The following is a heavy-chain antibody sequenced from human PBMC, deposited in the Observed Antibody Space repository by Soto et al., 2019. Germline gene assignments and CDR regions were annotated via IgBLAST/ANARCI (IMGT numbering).Heavy chain of an antibody. V-gene: IGHV1-69*02. CDR2: IIPILGIP. CDR1: GGTFSSYT. D-gene: IGHD5-12*01. Sequence: QVQLVQSGAEVKKPGSSVKVSCKASGGTFSSYTISWVRQAPGQGLEWMVRIIPILGIPNYAQKFQGRVTIASEKSTSTAYMELSSLRSEETAVYFCASDPMAYDCPAFWGQGTLVSVAS. CDR3: ASDPMAYDCPAF. J-gene: IGHJ4*02.